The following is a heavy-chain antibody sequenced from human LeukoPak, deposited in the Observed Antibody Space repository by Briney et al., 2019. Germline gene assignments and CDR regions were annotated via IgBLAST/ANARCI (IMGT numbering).Heavy chain of an antibody. CDR2: ISGSGGST. CDR1: GFTFSSYS. Sequence: GGSLRLSCAASGFTFSSYSMNWVRQAPGKGLEWVSAISGSGGSTYYADSVKGRFTISRDNSKNTLYLQMNSLRAEDTAVYYCAKSVIVVVAYFDYWGQGTLVTVSS. V-gene: IGHV3-23*01. CDR3: AKSVIVVVAYFDY. J-gene: IGHJ4*02. D-gene: IGHD3-22*01.